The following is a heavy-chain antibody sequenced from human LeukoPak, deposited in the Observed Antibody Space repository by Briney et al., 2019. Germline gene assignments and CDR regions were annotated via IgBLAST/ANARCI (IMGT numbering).Heavy chain of an antibody. V-gene: IGHV3-9*01. D-gene: IGHD6-13*01. Sequence: TGRSLRLSCSASGFTFDDYAMHWVRQAPGKGLECVSGISWNSGNITYGDSVKGRFTISRDNAKNSLYLQMNSLRTEDTALYYCAKGGAAAGNYWYFDLWGRGTLVTVSS. CDR3: AKGGAAAGNYWYFDL. CDR1: GFTFDDYA. J-gene: IGHJ2*01. CDR2: ISWNSGNI.